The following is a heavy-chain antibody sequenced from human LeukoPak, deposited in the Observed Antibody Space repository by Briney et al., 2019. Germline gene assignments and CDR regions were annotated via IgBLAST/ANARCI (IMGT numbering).Heavy chain of an antibody. Sequence: GGSLRLSCAASGFTFSSYSMNWVRQAPGKGLEWVSSISSSSSYIYYADSVKGRFTISRDNAKNSLYLQMNSLRAEDTAVYYCARGSTDITIFGVVIPQLDWGQGTMVTVFS. V-gene: IGHV3-21*01. J-gene: IGHJ3*01. CDR2: ISSSSSYI. D-gene: IGHD3-3*01. CDR1: GFTFSSYS. CDR3: ARGSTDITIFGVVIPQLD.